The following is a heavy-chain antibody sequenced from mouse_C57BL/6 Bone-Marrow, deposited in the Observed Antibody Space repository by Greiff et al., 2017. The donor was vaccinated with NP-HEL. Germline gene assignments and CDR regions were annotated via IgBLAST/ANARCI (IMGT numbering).Heavy chain of an antibody. V-gene: IGHV1-19*01. CDR3: ARLYYYGTRDYAMDY. D-gene: IGHD1-1*01. CDR2: INPYNGGT. CDR1: GYTFTDYY. Sequence: VQLKESGPVLVKPGASVKMSCKASGYTFTDYYMNWVKQSHGKSLEWIGVINPYNGGTSYNQKFKGKATLTVDKSSSTAYMELNSLTSEDSAVYYCARLYYYGTRDYAMDYWGQGTSVTVSS. J-gene: IGHJ4*01.